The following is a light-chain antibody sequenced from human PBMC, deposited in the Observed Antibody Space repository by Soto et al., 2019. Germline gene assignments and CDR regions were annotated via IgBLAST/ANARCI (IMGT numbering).Light chain of an antibody. Sequence: DIQMTQSPCSLSASVGDRVTITCQASQDISNYLNWYQQKQAKAPKLLIYDASNLETGVPSRFSGSGAGTDFTFTISSLQPEDIATYYCQQYDNLPHTFGQGTKLEIK. J-gene: IGKJ2*01. V-gene: IGKV1-33*01. CDR1: QDISNY. CDR2: DAS. CDR3: QQYDNLPHT.